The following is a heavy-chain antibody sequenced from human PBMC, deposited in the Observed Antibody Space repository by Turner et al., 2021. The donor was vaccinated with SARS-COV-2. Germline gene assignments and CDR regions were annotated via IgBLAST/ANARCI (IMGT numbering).Heavy chain of an antibody. D-gene: IGHD2-8*01. CDR3: ARHDERGENDVCGFDL. CDR1: GVSIRTSGYF. CDR2: IRYGGNT. J-gene: IGHJ3*01. Sequence: QVQLQESGPGLVKPSETLSLICTVSGVSIRTSGYFWAWIRQPPGKEPDWIGTIRYGGNTYYNTSINRRVTLSVDTSDKQFSQSLGSVTAADSAVYYCARHDERGENDVCGFDLWGQGKMVTVSS. V-gene: IGHV4-39*01.